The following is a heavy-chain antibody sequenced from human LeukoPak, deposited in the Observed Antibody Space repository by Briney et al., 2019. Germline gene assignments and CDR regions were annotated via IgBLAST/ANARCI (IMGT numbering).Heavy chain of an antibody. CDR1: GGSFSGYY. Sequence: XETLSLTCAVYGGSFSGYYWSWIRQPPGKGLEWIGEINHSGSTNYNPSLKSRVTISVDTSKNQFSLKLSSVTAAGTAVYYCARGRGSSALDYWGQGTLVTVSS. D-gene: IGHD6-13*01. CDR3: ARGRGSSALDY. V-gene: IGHV4-34*01. CDR2: INHSGST. J-gene: IGHJ4*02.